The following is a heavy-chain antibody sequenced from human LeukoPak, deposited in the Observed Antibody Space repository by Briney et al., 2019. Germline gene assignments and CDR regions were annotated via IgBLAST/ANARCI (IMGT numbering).Heavy chain of an antibody. CDR2: ISPNSGGS. CDR1: GYTFTDYY. CDR3: VRDRSSGWKNDAFHI. Sequence: ASVKVSCKASGYTFTDYYLHWVRQAPGHGLEWMGWISPNSGGSDYAQKFQGRVTMTRDTSISTAYMELNRLTSDDTAVYYCVRDRSSGWKNDAFHIWGQGTMVAVSS. D-gene: IGHD6-19*01. J-gene: IGHJ3*02. V-gene: IGHV1-2*02.